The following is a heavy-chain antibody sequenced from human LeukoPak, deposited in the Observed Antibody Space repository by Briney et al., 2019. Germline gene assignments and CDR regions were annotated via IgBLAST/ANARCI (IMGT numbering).Heavy chain of an antibody. CDR1: GYSLTTYG. V-gene: IGHV1-18*01. J-gene: IGHJ3*02. Sequence: ASVKVSGKASGYSLTTYGITWVRQAPGQGLEWMGWITTYNGNTSYTRKLQGRVTMTTDTSTNTAYMELGSLRPDDTAVYYCARLIEYRTSSRVFDIWGQGTMVTVSS. CDR3: ARLIEYRTSSRVFDI. CDR2: ITTYNGNT. D-gene: IGHD6-6*01.